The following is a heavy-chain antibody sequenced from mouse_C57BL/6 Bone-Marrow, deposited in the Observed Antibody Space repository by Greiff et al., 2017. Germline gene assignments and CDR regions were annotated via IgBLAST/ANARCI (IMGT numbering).Heavy chain of an antibody. CDR3: ASPGIYYYGSSPAY. CDR1: GYTFTSYG. D-gene: IGHD1-1*01. V-gene: IGHV1-81*01. CDR2: IYPRSGNT. Sequence: VKLMESGAELARPGASVKLSCKASGYTFTSYGISWVKQRPGQGLEWIGEIYPRSGNTYYNEKFKGKATLTADKSSSTAYMELRSLTSEDSAVSFCASPGIYYYGSSPAYWGQGTLVTVSA. J-gene: IGHJ3*01.